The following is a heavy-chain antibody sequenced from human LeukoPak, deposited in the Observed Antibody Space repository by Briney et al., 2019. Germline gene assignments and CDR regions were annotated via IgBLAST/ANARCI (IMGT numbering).Heavy chain of an antibody. V-gene: IGHV4-30-4*01. Sequence: ASETLSFTCTVSGGSISSGDYYWSWIRQPPGKGLEWIGYIYYSGSTYYNPSLKSRVTISVDTSKNQFPLKLSSVTAADTAVYYCARAPRALRYFDWSPGPFDYWGQGTLVTVSS. CDR1: GGSISSGDYY. J-gene: IGHJ4*02. CDR2: IYYSGST. D-gene: IGHD3-9*01. CDR3: ARAPRALRYFDWSPGPFDY.